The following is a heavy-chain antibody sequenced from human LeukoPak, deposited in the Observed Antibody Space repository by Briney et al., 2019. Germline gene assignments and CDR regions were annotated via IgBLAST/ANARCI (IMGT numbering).Heavy chain of an antibody. D-gene: IGHD5-18*01. J-gene: IGHJ4*02. V-gene: IGHV3-33*01. CDR3: ARDTGYGDY. CDR2: IWYDGSIK. Sequence: GGSLRLSCAASGFTFSTYGMHWVRQAPGKGLEWVAVIWYDGSIKYYVDSVKGRFTISRDNAKNSLYLQLNSLTAEDTAVYYCARDTGYGDYWGQGTLVTVSS. CDR1: GFTFSTYG.